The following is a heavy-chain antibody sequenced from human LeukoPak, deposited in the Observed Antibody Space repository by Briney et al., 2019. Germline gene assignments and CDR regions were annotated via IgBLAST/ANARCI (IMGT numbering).Heavy chain of an antibody. CDR1: GFTFSSYA. J-gene: IGHJ4*02. D-gene: IGHD5-12*01. Sequence: PGGSLRLSCAASGFTFSSYAMHWVRQALGKGLEWVAAISYDGSNKYYADSVKGRFTISRDNSKNTLYLQMNSLRAEDTAVYYCTREGYDPFFDYWGQGTLVTVSS. CDR3: TREGYDPFFDY. V-gene: IGHV3-30*04. CDR2: ISYDGSNK.